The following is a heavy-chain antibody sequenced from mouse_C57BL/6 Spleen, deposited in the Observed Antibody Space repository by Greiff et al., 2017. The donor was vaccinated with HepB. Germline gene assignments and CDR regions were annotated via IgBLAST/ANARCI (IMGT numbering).Heavy chain of an antibody. D-gene: IGHD1-1*01. V-gene: IGHV1-82*01. CDR1: GYAFSSSW. Sequence: QVQLQQSGPELVKPGASVKISCKASGYAFSSSWMNWVKQRPGKGLEWIGRIYPGDGDTNYNGKFKGKATLTADKSSSTAYMQLSSLTSEDSAVYFCAREGKFITLMDYWGQGTSVTVSS. CDR3: AREGKFITLMDY. J-gene: IGHJ4*01. CDR2: IYPGDGDT.